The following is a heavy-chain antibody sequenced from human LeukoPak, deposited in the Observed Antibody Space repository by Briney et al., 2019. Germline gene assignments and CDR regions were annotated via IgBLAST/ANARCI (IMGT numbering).Heavy chain of an antibody. J-gene: IGHJ5*02. CDR2: IYNSGST. CDR3: ARGRSSSSPGFDP. D-gene: IGHD6-6*01. Sequence: PSETLSLTCTVSGGSISSYYWGWIRQPPGKGLEWIGSIYNSGSTYYNPSLKSRVTVSVDTSKNQFSLKLSSVTAADTAVYYCARGRSSSSPGFDPWGQGTLVTVSS. V-gene: IGHV4-39*07. CDR1: GGSISSYY.